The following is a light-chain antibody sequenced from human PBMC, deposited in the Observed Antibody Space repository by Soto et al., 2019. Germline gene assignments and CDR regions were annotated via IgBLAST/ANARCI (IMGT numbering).Light chain of an antibody. CDR1: QSLNNY. Sequence: EIVLTQSPATLSLSPGARATLSCRASQSLNNYLAWYQQKPGQAPRLLIYDASERATGVPARFSGSGSGTDFTLTISSLDPEDFAVYYCQQRYNWPRFSFGPGTKLDSK. CDR2: DAS. V-gene: IGKV3-11*01. CDR3: QQRYNWPRFS. J-gene: IGKJ3*01.